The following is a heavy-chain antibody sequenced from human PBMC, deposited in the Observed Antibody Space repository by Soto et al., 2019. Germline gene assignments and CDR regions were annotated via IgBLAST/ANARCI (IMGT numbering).Heavy chain of an antibody. V-gene: IGHV4-39*01. D-gene: IGHD6-19*01. CDR1: DGSITSSSYY. J-gene: IGHJ4*02. Sequence: PSETLSLTCTVSDGSITSSSYYWGWVRQPPGKGLEWVGSIYNDGSTYYNPSLKSRVTMSVDLSKDQFSLSLNSVTAADTAVYYCARQRLAGFDSWGQGTLVTVSS. CDR2: IYNDGST. CDR3: ARQRLAGFDS.